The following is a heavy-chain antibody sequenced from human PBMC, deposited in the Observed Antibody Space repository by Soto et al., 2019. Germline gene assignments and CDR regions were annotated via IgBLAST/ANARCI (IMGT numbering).Heavy chain of an antibody. V-gene: IGHV3-30-3*01. D-gene: IGHD3-16*02. CDR2: ISYDGSNK. J-gene: IGHJ6*02. CDR3: ARGGNYDYVWGSYPNYYYYYGMDV. CDR1: GFTFSSYA. Sequence: GGSLRLSCAASGFTFSSYAMHWVRQAPGKGLEWVAVISYDGSNKYYADSVKGRFTISRDNSKNTLYLQMNSLRAEDTAVYYCARGGNYDYVWGSYPNYYYYYGMDVWGQGTTVTVSS.